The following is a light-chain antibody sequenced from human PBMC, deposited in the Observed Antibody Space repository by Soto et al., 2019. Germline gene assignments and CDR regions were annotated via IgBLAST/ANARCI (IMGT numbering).Light chain of an antibody. CDR1: QGISSF. V-gene: IGKV1-9*01. J-gene: IGKJ5*01. CDR3: QQLNFFSIT. CDR2: AAS. Sequence: DIQLTQSPSFLSASAGDRVTITCRASQGISSFLAWYQQKPGRAPKLLIYAASTLQSGVPSRFSGSGSGTEFTLTITSLQPEDFATYYCQQLNFFSITFGQGTRLEIK.